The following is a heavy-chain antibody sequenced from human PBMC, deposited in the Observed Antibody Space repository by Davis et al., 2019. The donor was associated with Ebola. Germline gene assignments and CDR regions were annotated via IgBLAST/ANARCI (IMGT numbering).Heavy chain of an antibody. V-gene: IGHV3-23*01. Sequence: GGSLRLSCAASGFVFSNYVMIWVRRAPGKGLAWVSTLVLSADTSYADSVKGRFIISRDNSKNTLHLQMNSLRVEDTAIYYCAKDTSNVWFDVWGQGTMVTVAS. CDR2: LVLSADT. J-gene: IGHJ3*01. CDR3: AKDTSNVWFDV. CDR1: GFVFSNYV. D-gene: IGHD6-19*01.